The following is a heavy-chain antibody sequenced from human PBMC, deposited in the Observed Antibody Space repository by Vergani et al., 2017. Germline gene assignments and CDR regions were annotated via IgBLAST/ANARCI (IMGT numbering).Heavy chain of an antibody. V-gene: IGHV3-33*08. D-gene: IGHD2-2*01. CDR2: IWYDGSNK. CDR3: ARERDIVVVPAADNWFDP. CDR1: GFTFSSYA. J-gene: IGHJ5*02. Sequence: QVQLVESGGGVVQPGRSLRLSCAASGFTFSSYAMHWVRQAPGKGLEWVAVIWYDGSNKYYADSVKGRFTISRDNSKNTLYLQMNSLRAEDTAVYYCARERDIVVVPAADNWFDPWGQGTLVTVSS.